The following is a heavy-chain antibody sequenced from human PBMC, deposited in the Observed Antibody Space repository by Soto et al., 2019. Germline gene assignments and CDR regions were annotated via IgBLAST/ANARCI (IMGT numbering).Heavy chain of an antibody. CDR2: IYYSGST. D-gene: IGHD5-18*01. Sequence: PSETLCLTCTVSGGSISSYYWSWIRQPPGKGLEWIGYIYYSGSTNYNPSLKSRVTISVDTSKNQFSLKLSSVTAADTAVYYCARGHDGYSYGYEYWGQGTLVTVSS. V-gene: IGHV4-59*01. J-gene: IGHJ4*02. CDR3: ARGHDGYSYGYEY. CDR1: GGSISSYY.